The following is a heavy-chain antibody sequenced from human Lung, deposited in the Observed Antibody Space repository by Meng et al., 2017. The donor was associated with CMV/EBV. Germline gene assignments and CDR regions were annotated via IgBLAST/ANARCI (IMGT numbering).Heavy chain of an antibody. J-gene: IGHJ6*02. Sequence: ASVKVSXKASGYTFTSYDINWVRQATGQGLEWMGWMNPNNGNTGYAQKFQGRVTITRDSSINTAYMELSSLRSEDTAVYYCAREGVGVSMGAMDVWGQGTTVTVSS. CDR1: GYTFTSYD. CDR3: AREGVGVSMGAMDV. CDR2: MNPNNGNT. V-gene: IGHV1-8*03. D-gene: IGHD2/OR15-2a*01.